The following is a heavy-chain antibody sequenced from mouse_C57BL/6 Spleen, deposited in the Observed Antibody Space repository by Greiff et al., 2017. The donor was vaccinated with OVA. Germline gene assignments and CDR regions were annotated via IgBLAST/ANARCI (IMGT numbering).Heavy chain of an antibody. CDR1: GFTFSDYG. J-gene: IGHJ4*01. CDR2: ISSGSSTI. CDR3: ESQGGGYAMDY. Sequence: EVKLVESGGGLVKPGGSLKLSCAASGFTFSDYGMHWVRQAPEKGLEWVAYISSGSSTIYYADTVKGRFTISRDNAKNTLFLQMTSLRSEDTAMYYCESQGGGYAMDYWGQGTSVTVSS. V-gene: IGHV5-17*01.